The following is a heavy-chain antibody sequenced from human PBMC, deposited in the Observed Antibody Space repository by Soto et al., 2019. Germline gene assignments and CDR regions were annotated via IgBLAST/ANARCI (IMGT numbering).Heavy chain of an antibody. V-gene: IGHV3-53*02. CDR1: GFTVIRDY. Sequence: EEQLVETGGGLIQPGGSLRLSCAVSGFTVIRDYMNWVRQAPGKGLEWVSVIYSGGTTYHADSVKGRFTISRDNSGNTLFLQMNSLRAEDTAMYYCARSTDWNAFDLWGQGTMVTVSS. CDR3: ARSTDWNAFDL. J-gene: IGHJ3*01. CDR2: IYSGGTT. D-gene: IGHD2-21*01.